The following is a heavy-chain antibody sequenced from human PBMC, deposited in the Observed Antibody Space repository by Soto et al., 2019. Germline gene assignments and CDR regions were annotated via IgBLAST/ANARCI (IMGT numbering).Heavy chain of an antibody. Sequence: QVQLVQSGAEVKKPGASVKVSCKPSGYTFTSYGITWVRQAPGQGLEWMGWISAYNGNTNYAQKFQGRVTMTTDTSTSSACMGLRSRGSDATAVYYCASGWFGEFVYQFDYWGQGTLVTVSS. J-gene: IGHJ4*02. CDR3: ASGWFGEFVYQFDY. D-gene: IGHD3-10*01. V-gene: IGHV1-18*01. CDR1: GYTFTSYG. CDR2: ISAYNGNT.